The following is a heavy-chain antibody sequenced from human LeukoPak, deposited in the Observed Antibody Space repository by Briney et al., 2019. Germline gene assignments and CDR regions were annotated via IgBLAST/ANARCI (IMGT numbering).Heavy chain of an antibody. D-gene: IGHD3-22*01. V-gene: IGHV3-23*01. CDR3: AKVRGYYDSSGYASSGFDY. CDR1: GFTFSSYA. CDR2: ISGSGGST. Sequence: GGSLRLSCAASGFTFSSYAMSWVRQAPGRGLEWVSVISGSGGSTYYADSVKGRFTISRDNSKNTLDLQMNRLRAEHTDLYYCAKVRGYYDSSGYASSGFDYSRQRTLLTVSS. J-gene: IGHJ4*02.